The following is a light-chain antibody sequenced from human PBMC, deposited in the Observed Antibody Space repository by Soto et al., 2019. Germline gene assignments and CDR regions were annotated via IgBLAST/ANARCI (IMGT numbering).Light chain of an antibody. V-gene: IGLV2-14*03. CDR3: SSHTTSSTL. Sequence: QSALTQPASVSGSPGQSITISCTGLSSDVDYIYVSWYQQHPGKAPKLMIYDAYNRPSEVSSRFSGSKSGNTASLTISGLQAEDEADYYCSSHTTSSTLFGGGTKLTVL. CDR1: SSDVDYIY. J-gene: IGLJ2*01. CDR2: DAY.